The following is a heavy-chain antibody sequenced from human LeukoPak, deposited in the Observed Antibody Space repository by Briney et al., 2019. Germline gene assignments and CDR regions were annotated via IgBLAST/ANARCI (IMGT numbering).Heavy chain of an antibody. Sequence: SETLSLTCTVSGGSISSSSYYWGWIRQPPGKGLEWIGYIYYSGSTNYNPSLKSRVTISVDTSKNQFSLKLSSVTAADTAVYYCARDEYSGSYNYWGQGTLVTVSS. V-gene: IGHV4-61*01. CDR1: GGSISSSSYY. CDR3: ARDEYSGSYNY. D-gene: IGHD1-26*01. J-gene: IGHJ4*02. CDR2: IYYSGST.